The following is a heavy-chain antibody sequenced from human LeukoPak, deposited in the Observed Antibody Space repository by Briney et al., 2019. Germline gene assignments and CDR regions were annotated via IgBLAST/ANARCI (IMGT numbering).Heavy chain of an antibody. V-gene: IGHV1-2*02. Sequence: GASVKVSCKASGGTFSSYAISWVRQAPGQGLEWMGWINPKSGGTNYAQKFQGRVTMTRDTSISTAYMELSGLRSDDTAVYYCARDNSDDFDIWGQGTMVTVSS. CDR1: GGTFSSYA. J-gene: IGHJ3*02. CDR2: INPKSGGT. D-gene: IGHD5-24*01. CDR3: ARDNSDDFDI.